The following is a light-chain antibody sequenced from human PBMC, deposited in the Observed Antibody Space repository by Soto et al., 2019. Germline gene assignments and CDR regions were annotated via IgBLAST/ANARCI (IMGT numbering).Light chain of an antibody. CDR3: QQYGSSPGT. J-gene: IGKJ1*01. CDR2: AAS. Sequence: EIVLTQSPGTQSLSPGERATLSCRASQSATNSYLTWYQQKPGQAPRLLIYAASIRATGIPDRFSGSGSGRDFTLTISRLEPEDSAVYYCQQYGSSPGTFGQGTKVDIK. V-gene: IGKV3-20*01. CDR1: QSATNSY.